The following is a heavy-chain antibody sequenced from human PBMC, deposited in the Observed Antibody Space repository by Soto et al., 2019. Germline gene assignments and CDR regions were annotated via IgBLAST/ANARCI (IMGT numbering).Heavy chain of an antibody. D-gene: IGHD3-22*01. CDR1: GGTFSTYA. CDR2: IIPIFATP. V-gene: IGHV1-69*01. J-gene: IGHJ4*02. CDR3: ARGHFYDSSDSGSDY. Sequence: RLVQSGAEVKKPGSSVKVSCKASGGTFSTYAFSWVRQAPGQGLEWMGGIIPIFATPSYAQKFQGRVTVTADESTSTAYMELSSLGYEDTAVYYCARGHFYDSSDSGSDYWGQGTLITVSS.